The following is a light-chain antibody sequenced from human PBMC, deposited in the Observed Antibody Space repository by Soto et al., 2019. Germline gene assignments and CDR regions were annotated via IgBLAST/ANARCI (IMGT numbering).Light chain of an antibody. V-gene: IGKV1-39*01. J-gene: IGKJ1*01. Sequence: DIQITQSPSSLSASVGDRVTITCRASQSISSYLNWYQQKPGKAPKLLIYAASSLQSGVPSRFSGSGSGTDFTLTIRNMQREDFATYYCLQTYNLPRTFGQGTKVDI. CDR2: AAS. CDR3: LQTYNLPRT. CDR1: QSISSY.